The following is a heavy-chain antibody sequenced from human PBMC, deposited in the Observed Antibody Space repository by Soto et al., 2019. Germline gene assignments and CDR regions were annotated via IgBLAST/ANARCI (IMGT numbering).Heavy chain of an antibody. D-gene: IGHD3-22*01. CDR2: IYYSGST. J-gene: IGHJ5*02. Sequence: QVQLQESGPGLVKPSQTLSLTCTVSGGSISGGNYYWSWIRQHPGKGMEWIGYIYYSGSTYYNPSLKSRVTISVDTSKNQFSLKLSSVTAADTAVYYCARTSYDSSGTAADPWGQGTLVTVSS. CDR1: GGSISGGNYY. CDR3: ARTSYDSSGTAADP. V-gene: IGHV4-31*03.